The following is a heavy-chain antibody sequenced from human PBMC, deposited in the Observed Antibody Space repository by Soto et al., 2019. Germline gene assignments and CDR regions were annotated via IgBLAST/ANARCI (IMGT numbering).Heavy chain of an antibody. CDR3: ARGKYPGSVDV. V-gene: IGHV3-11*01. J-gene: IGHJ3*01. CDR1: GFTFRDYY. CDR2: ISGPGSVL. Sequence: QMQLVESGGGLVRSGGSPKLSCVSSGFTFRDYYMHWMRQAPGKGLEWVSCISGPGSVLSYADSVKGRFTISRDNAKDSLFLQVNNLRAEDTALYYCARGKYPGSVDVWGQGTMVTVSS.